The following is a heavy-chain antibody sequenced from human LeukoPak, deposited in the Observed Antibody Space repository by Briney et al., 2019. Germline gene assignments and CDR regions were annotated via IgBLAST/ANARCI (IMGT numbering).Heavy chain of an antibody. CDR1: GYSFASYW. Sequence: GESLKISCKGSGYSFASYWIAWVRQMPGKGLEWMGIIYPGDSDTKYSPSFQGQVTISVDKSINTAYLQWSSLKASDTAMYYCASTADYNDYYFDYWGQGTLVTVSS. CDR3: ASTADYNDYYFDY. J-gene: IGHJ4*02. D-gene: IGHD4-17*01. V-gene: IGHV5-51*01. CDR2: IYPGDSDT.